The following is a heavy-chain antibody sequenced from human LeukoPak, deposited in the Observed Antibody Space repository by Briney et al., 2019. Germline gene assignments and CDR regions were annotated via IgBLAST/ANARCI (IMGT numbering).Heavy chain of an antibody. CDR2: ISGSGGST. CDR3: AKDDLTRGYSYGQVDY. J-gene: IGHJ4*02. V-gene: IGHV3-23*01. D-gene: IGHD5-18*01. CDR1: GFTFSSYA. Sequence: GGSLRLSCAASGFTFSSYAMSWVRQAPGKGLEWVSAISGSGGSTYYADSVKGRFTISRHNSKNTLYLQMHNPRAEDTAVYYCAKDDLTRGYSYGQVDYWGQGTLVTVSS.